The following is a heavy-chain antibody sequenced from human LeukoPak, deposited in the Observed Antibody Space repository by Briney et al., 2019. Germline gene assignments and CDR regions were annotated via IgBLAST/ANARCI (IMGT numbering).Heavy chain of an antibody. J-gene: IGHJ4*02. CDR3: ARGGSSWYYFDY. CDR2: IASDGRDK. D-gene: IGHD6-13*01. Sequence: PGRSLRLSCAASGFSFSNYGMHWVRQAPGKGLEWVAVIASDGRDKHHGDSVKGRFTISRDNSKNTLYLQMNSLRAEDTAVYYCARGGSSWYYFDYWGQGTLVTVSS. V-gene: IGHV3-30*03. CDR1: GFSFSNYG.